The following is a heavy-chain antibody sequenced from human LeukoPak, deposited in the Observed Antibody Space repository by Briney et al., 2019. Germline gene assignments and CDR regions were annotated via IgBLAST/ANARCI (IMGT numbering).Heavy chain of an antibody. Sequence: GGSLRLSCAASGFTFSNYWMTWVRQAPGKGLEWVANIKQDGTEKYYVDSVKGRFTISRDNAENSLYLQMNSLRAEDTAVYYCTRDTGCPGGTCYAFYDYWGQGTLVTVSS. D-gene: IGHD2-15*01. J-gene: IGHJ4*02. V-gene: IGHV3-7*01. CDR2: IKQDGTEK. CDR1: GFTFSNYW. CDR3: TRDTGCPGGTCYAFYDY.